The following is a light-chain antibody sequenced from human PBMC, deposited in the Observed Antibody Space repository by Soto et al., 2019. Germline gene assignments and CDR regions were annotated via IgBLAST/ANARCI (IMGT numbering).Light chain of an antibody. CDR1: KLGDKY. V-gene: IGLV3-1*01. CDR2: QDS. J-gene: IGLJ2*01. CDR3: QAWDSSTTVV. Sequence: SYELTQPPSVSVSPGQTASITCSGDKLGDKYACWYQQKPGQSPVLVIYQDSKRPSGIPERFSGSKSGNTATLTISGTQAMDEADYYCQAWDSSTTVVVGGGTKLAVL.